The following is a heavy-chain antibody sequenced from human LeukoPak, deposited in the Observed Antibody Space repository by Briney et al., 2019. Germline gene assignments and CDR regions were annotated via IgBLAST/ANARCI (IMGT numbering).Heavy chain of an antibody. Sequence: GGSLRLSCAASGFTFSNYSMNWVRQAPGKGLEWVSYIIRSSSTIYYADSVKGRFTISRDNAKNSLYLQMNSLRAEDTAVYYCARAKRNGFDIWGQGTMVTVSS. V-gene: IGHV3-48*01. CDR2: IIRSSSTI. CDR3: ARAKRNGFDI. CDR1: GFTFSNYS. J-gene: IGHJ3*02.